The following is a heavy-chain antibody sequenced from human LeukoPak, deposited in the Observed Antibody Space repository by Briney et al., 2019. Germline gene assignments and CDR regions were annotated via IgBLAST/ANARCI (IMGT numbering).Heavy chain of an antibody. V-gene: IGHV4-4*02. D-gene: IGHD1-26*01. J-gene: IGHJ6*02. CDR3: AREIVGAFYYYYGMDV. Sequence: SETLSLTCAVSGGSISSSNWWSWVRQPPGKGLAWIGEIYHSGSTNYNPSLKSRVTISVDKSKNQFSLKLSSVTAADTAVYYCAREIVGAFYYYYGMDVWGQGTTVTVSS. CDR1: GGSISSSNW. CDR2: IYHSGST.